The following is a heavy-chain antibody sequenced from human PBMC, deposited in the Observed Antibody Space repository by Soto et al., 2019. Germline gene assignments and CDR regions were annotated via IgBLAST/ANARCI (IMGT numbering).Heavy chain of an antibody. V-gene: IGHV1-8*01. J-gene: IGHJ5*02. CDR3: ARVPIVLVPGARGGYWFAP. CDR1: GYTFTSDD. CDR2: MNPNSGNT. Sequence: GASVKVSCKASGYTFTSDDINWVRQATGQGLEWVGWMNPNSGNTGYGQKFQGRVTMTRNTAISTAYMELSSPESEDTAVYYCARVPIVLVPGARGGYWFAPWGQGTLVTVYS. D-gene: IGHD2-2*01.